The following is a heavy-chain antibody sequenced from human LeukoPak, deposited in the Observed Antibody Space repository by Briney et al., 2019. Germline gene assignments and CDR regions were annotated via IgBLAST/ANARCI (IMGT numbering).Heavy chain of an antibody. V-gene: IGHV4-34*01. CDR2: INHSGST. CDR1: GGSFSGYY. Sequence: PSETLSLTCAVYGGSFSGYYWSWIRQPPGKGLEWIGEINHSGSTNYNPSLKSRVTISVDTSKNQFSLKLSSVTAADTAVYYCARGEQLELRYHFDYWGQGTLVTVSS. CDR3: ARGEQLELRYHFDY. J-gene: IGHJ4*02. D-gene: IGHD1-7*01.